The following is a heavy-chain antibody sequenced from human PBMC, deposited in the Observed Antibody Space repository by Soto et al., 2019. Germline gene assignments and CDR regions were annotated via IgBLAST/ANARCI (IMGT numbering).Heavy chain of an antibody. CDR3: AKGSQWFGDRNNWFDP. D-gene: IGHD3-10*01. Sequence: EVQLLESGGGLVQPGGSLRLSCAASGFTFSSYAMSWVRQAPGKGLEWVSAISGSGGSTYYADSVKGRFTISRDNSKNTLYLQMNSLRAEDTAVYYCAKGSQWFGDRNNWFDPWGQGTLVTVSS. J-gene: IGHJ5*02. V-gene: IGHV3-23*01. CDR2: ISGSGGST. CDR1: GFTFSSYA.